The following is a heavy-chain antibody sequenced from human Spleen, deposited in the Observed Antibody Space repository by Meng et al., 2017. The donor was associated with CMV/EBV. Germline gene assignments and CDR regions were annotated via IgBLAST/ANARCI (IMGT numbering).Heavy chain of an antibody. J-gene: IGHJ4*02. CDR3: ASSRGTYFGYYFDS. D-gene: IGHD1-26*01. V-gene: IGHV4-61*01. Sequence: GSLRLSCTVSGYSISSGYYWGWIRQPPGKGLEWIGYIHDRGITNYNPSLKSRVTISGDTSRNQFSLNLNSVTAADTAVYYCASSRGTYFGYYFDSWGQGAVVTVSS. CDR2: IHDRGIT. CDR1: GYSISSGYY.